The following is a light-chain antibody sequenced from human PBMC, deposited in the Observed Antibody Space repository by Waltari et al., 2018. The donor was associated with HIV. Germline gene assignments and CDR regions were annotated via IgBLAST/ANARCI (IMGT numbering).Light chain of an antibody. V-gene: IGLV3-19*01. CDR1: SRRSSF. Sequence: SSELTQDPDVSVALGQTLKITCHGGSRRSSFSNWYQQKPGQAPVLGPHGKNRRPSGGPDRFSGSRSGSTASLTITGAQAEDEAVYYCQSRDSSGNSYVFGNGTQVTGL. CDR2: GKN. CDR3: QSRDSSGNSYV. J-gene: IGLJ1*01.